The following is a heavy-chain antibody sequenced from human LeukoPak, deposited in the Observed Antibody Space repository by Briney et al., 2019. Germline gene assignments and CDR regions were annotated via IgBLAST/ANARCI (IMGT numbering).Heavy chain of an antibody. J-gene: IGHJ4*02. CDR1: GLTFSNHG. V-gene: IGHV3-30*18. D-gene: IGHD2/OR15-2a*01. Sequence: GRSLRLSCAASGLTFSNHGMHWVRQAPGKGLEWVAMITSDGNNKYYADSVKDRFTISRDDSKNTLYLQMNSLRDEDTAVYYCVKDKIFRYLDYWGQGALVTVTS. CDR2: ITSDGNNK. CDR3: VKDKIFRYLDY.